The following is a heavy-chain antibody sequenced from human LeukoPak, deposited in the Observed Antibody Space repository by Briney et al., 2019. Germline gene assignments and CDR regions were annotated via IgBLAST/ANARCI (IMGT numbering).Heavy chain of an antibody. D-gene: IGHD5-18*01. CDR1: GFTVSSNY. CDR3: AKDLVRAMVPSPFDY. CDR2: IYSGGST. V-gene: IGHV3-53*01. Sequence: GGSLRLSCAASGFTVSSNYMSWVRQAPGEGLGWVSVIYSGGSTYYADSVKGGFTISRDNSKNPLSLQMNSLRAEDTAVYYCAKDLVRAMVPSPFDYWGQGTLVTVSS. J-gene: IGHJ4*02.